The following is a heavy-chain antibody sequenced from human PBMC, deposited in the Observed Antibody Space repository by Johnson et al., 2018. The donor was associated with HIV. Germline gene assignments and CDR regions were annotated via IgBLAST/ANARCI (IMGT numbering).Heavy chain of an antibody. D-gene: IGHD6-19*01. CDR1: GFTFSSYA. V-gene: IGHV3-30*04. CDR3: ASTSSGWFYAFDM. Sequence: QVQLVESGGGLVQPGRSLRLSCAASGFTFSSYAMHWVRQAPGKGLEWVAVISYDGSNKYYADSVKGRFTISRDNSKNTLYLQMNSLRAEDTAVYYCASTSSGWFYAFDMWGQGTMVTVSS. CDR2: ISYDGSNK. J-gene: IGHJ3*02.